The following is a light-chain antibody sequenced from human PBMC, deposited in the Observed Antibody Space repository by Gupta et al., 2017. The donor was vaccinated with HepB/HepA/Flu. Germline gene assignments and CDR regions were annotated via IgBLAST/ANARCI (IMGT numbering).Light chain of an antibody. CDR3: QQRSNWPHT. Sequence: EIVLTQSPATLSLSPGERATLSCRASQSVSNYLAWFHQKPGQAPRLLIYDTSNRATDIPARFTASGSGTDFTLTISSLEPEDFAVYYCQQRSNWPHTFGQGTKLEIK. V-gene: IGKV3-11*01. CDR2: DTS. J-gene: IGKJ2*01. CDR1: QSVSNY.